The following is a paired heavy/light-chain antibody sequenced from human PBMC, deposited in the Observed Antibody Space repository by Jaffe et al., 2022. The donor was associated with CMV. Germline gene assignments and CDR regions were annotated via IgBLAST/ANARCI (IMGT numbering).Light chain of an antibody. CDR3: MQALQTPSIT. CDR2: LGS. V-gene: IGKV2-28*01. CDR1: QSLLHSNGYNY. Sequence: DIVMTQSPLSLPVTPGEPASISCRSSQSLLHSNGYNYLDWYLQKPGKSPQLLIYLGSNRASGVPDRFSGSGSGTDFTLKISRVEAEDVGVYYCMQALQTPSITFGQGTRLEIK. J-gene: IGKJ5*01.
Heavy chain of an antibody. CDR1: GGSISSSSYY. CDR2: IYYSGST. J-gene: IGHJ6*02. Sequence: QLQLQESGPGLVKPSETLSLTCTVSGGSISSSSYYWGWIRQPPGKGLEWIGSIYYSGSTYYNPSLKSRVTISVDTSKNQFSLKLSSVTAADTAVYYCARLAVLLWFGDKTRPDYYYGMDVWGQGTTVTVSS. D-gene: IGHD3-10*01. CDR3: ARLAVLLWFGDKTRPDYYYGMDV. V-gene: IGHV4-39*01.